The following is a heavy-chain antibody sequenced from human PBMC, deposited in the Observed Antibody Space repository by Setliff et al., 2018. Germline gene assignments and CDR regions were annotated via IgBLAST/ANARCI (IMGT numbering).Heavy chain of an antibody. Sequence: ASVKVSCKASGGTFRSYGISWVRQAPGQGLEWMGWINTNTGNPSYAQGFTGRFVFSLDTSVSTAYLQISSLKPEDTAMYYCARASRFATIVWKGDYYMDVRGKGTTVTVSS. CDR3: ARASRFATIVWKGDYYMDV. D-gene: IGHD3-16*02. CDR2: INTNTGNP. V-gene: IGHV7-4-1*02. J-gene: IGHJ6*03. CDR1: GGTFRSYG.